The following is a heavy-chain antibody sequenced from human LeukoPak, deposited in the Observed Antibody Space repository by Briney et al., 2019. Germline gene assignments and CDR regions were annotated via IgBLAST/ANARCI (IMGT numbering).Heavy chain of an antibody. V-gene: IGHV3-21*06. CDR2: ISSSSNYI. CDR1: GFTFCIYT. CDR3: ATDWEESSSWPPPYYFDY. D-gene: IGHD6-13*01. Sequence: GGSLRLSCVASGFTFCIYTMAWVRQVAGEGLGGVSSISSSSNYIYYTHSVKGRVTIPRDNATNSLSLEVNSLRVDDTAVYYCATDWEESSSWPPPYYFDYWGQGTLVTVSS. J-gene: IGHJ4*02.